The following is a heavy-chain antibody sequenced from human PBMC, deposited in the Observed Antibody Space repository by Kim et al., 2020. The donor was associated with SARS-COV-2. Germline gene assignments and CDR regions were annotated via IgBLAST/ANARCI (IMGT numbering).Heavy chain of an antibody. CDR3: ARRMVAATDYFDS. CDR2: VYPGDSDT. CDR1: GYTFTTRW. V-gene: IGHV5-51*01. D-gene: IGHD3-10*01. J-gene: IGHJ4*02. Sequence: GESLKISCQTSGYTFTTRWIVWVRQMPGKGLEWMGMVYPGDSDTTYSPSFQGHHGQITISADKSTRTAYLHWSSLKASDTAIYYCARRMVAATDYFDSWGQGTRVIVSS.